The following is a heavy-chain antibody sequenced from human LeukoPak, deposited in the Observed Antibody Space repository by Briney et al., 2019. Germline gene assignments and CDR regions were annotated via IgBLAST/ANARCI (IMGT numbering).Heavy chain of an antibody. CDR3: AKDGADYYDSSGYPYYYYGMDV. Sequence: GGSLRLSCAASGFTFSSYGMHWVRQAPGKGLEWVAVISYDGSNKYYADSVKGRFTISRDNSKNTQYLQMNSLRAEDTAVYYCAKDGADYYDSSGYPYYYYGMDVWGQGTTVTVSS. J-gene: IGHJ6*02. CDR2: ISYDGSNK. CDR1: GFTFSSYG. D-gene: IGHD3-22*01. V-gene: IGHV3-30*18.